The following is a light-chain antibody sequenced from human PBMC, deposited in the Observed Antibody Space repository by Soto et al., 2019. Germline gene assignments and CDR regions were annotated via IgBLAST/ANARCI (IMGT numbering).Light chain of an antibody. J-gene: IGLJ3*02. V-gene: IGLV2-11*01. Sequence: QSALTQPRSVSGSPGQSVTISCTGTSSDVGGYNYVSWYQQHPGKAPKLMIYDVSKRPSGVPDRSSGSKSGNTASLTISGLQAEDEADYYCCSYAGSYPLFGGGTKVTVL. CDR1: SSDVGGYNY. CDR3: CSYAGSYPL. CDR2: DVS.